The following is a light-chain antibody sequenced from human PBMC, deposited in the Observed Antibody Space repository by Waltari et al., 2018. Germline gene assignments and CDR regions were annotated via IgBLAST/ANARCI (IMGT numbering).Light chain of an antibody. J-gene: IGKJ4*01. V-gene: IGKV4-1*01. Sequence: DIVMNQSPDSLAVSLGERATINCKSSQSVLYSSNNKNYLAWYQQKPGQPPKLLIYWASTRESGVPDRFSGSGSGTDFTLTISSLQAEDVAVYYCQQYYSTLFTFGGGTKVEIK. CDR1: QSVLYSSNNKNY. CDR2: WAS. CDR3: QQYYSTLFT.